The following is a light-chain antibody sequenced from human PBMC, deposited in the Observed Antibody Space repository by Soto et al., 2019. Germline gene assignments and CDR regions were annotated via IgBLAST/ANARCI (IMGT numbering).Light chain of an antibody. CDR1: QTVSSSF. CDR2: AAS. V-gene: IGKV3-20*01. CDR3: QQYGSLART. Sequence: EIGGTQSPGTLSLSQGERATLSCSASQTVSSSFLAWYQQTPGQAPRLLIYAASSRATCIPDRFSVSGSGTDFTLTISRLGPEDFAVYYCQQYGSLARTFCQGTMV. J-gene: IGKJ1*01.